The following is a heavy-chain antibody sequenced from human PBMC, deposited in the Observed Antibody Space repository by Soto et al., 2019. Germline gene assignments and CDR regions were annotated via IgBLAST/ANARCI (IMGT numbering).Heavy chain of an antibody. V-gene: IGHV1-18*01. J-gene: IGHJ4*02. Sequence: ASVKVSCKASGYTFTDHSLSWVRLAPGHGLEWMGWISTSRGNTNYAQKFQGRLTLTTDTSTSTAYMELKSLRSDDTAVYYCARDRTNFLDYWGQGILVTVSS. CDR2: ISTSRGNT. D-gene: IGHD2-8*01. CDR3: ARDRTNFLDY. CDR1: GYTFTDHS.